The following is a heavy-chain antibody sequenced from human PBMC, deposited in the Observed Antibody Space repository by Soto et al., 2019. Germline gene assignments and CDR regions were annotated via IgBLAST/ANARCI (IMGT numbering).Heavy chain of an antibody. Sequence: VQLVESGGGVVQPGTSLRLSCVASGSTFSNYGMHWVRQAPGKGPQWVAVIWYDGSNKSYGESVKGRFTISRGNSKNTLYLDINSLRAEDTAVYYCARDGGSHGPSYFDSWGQGSLVIVSS. CDR3: ARDGGSHGPSYFDS. V-gene: IGHV3-33*01. D-gene: IGHD3-16*01. CDR2: IWYDGSNK. J-gene: IGHJ4*02. CDR1: GSTFSNYG.